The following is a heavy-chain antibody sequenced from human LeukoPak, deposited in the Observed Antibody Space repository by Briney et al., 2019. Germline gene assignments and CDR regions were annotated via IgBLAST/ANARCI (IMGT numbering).Heavy chain of an antibody. CDR3: ARPLSLGSGWYGPGGAPGY. CDR1: GGSFSGYY. V-gene: IGHV4-34*01. J-gene: IGHJ4*02. Sequence: SETLSLTCAVYGGSFSGYYWSWIRQPPGKGLEWIGEINHSGSTNYNPSLKSRVTISVDTSKNQFSLKLSSVTAADSGVYYCARPLSLGSGWYGPGGAPGYWGQGTLVTVSS. D-gene: IGHD6-19*01. CDR2: INHSGST.